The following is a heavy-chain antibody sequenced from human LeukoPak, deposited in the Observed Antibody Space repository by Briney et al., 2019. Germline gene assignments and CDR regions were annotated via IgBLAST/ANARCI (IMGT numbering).Heavy chain of an antibody. CDR1: SGSISIGDYY. V-gene: IGHV4-31*03. J-gene: IGHJ6*03. Sequence: SETLSLPCTVSSGSISIGDYYWRWVRQHPGKGLGWIGCIYYSGSTYDNPSLKSRVTISVDTSKNQFSLNLSSVTAADTAVYYCARTKMKQNYYYYMDVWGKGTTVTVSS. D-gene: IGHD1/OR15-1a*01. CDR3: ARTKMKQNYYYYMDV. CDR2: IYYSGST.